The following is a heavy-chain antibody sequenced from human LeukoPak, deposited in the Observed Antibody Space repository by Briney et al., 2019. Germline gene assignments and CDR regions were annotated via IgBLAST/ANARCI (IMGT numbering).Heavy chain of an antibody. CDR1: GFTFSSYA. Sequence: GGSLRLSCAASGFTFSSYAMHWVRQAPGKGLEWVSAISGSGGSTYYADSVKGRFTISRDNSKNTLYLQMNSLRAEDTAVYYCARDMASSGSGSSHYYYYYGVDVWGQGTTVTVSS. J-gene: IGHJ6*02. CDR2: ISGSGGST. CDR3: ARDMASSGSGSSHYYYYYGVDV. D-gene: IGHD3-10*01. V-gene: IGHV3-23*01.